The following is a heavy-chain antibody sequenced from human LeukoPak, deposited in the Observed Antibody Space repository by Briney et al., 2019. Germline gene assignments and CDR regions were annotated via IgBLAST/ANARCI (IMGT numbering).Heavy chain of an antibody. CDR1: GYTFTNYG. J-gene: IGHJ3*02. D-gene: IGHD6-6*01. CDR3: ARELGYSSSADAFDI. V-gene: IGHV1-2*02. Sequence: ASVKVSCTASGYTFTNYGFSWVRQAPGQGLEWMGWINPNSGGTNYAQKFQGRVTMTRDTSISTAYMELSRLRSDDTAVYYCARELGYSSSADAFDIWGQGTMVTVSS. CDR2: INPNSGGT.